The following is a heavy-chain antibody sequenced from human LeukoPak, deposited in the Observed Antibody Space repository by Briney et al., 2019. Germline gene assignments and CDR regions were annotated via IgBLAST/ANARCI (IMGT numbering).Heavy chain of an antibody. D-gene: IGHD2-2*01. CDR2: IIPILGIA. J-gene: IGHJ4*02. V-gene: IGHV1-69*04. Sequence: SVKASCKASGGTFSSYAISWVRQAPGQGLEWMGRIIPILGIANYAQKFQGRVTITADKSTSTAYMELSSLRSGDTAVYYCARDRGDCSSTSCYRYFDYWGQGTLVTVSS. CDR1: GGTFSSYA. CDR3: ARDRGDCSSTSCYRYFDY.